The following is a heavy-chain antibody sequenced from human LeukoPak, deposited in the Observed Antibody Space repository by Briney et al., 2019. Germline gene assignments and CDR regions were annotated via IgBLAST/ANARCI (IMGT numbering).Heavy chain of an antibody. Sequence: GGSLRLSCAASEFTFSSSWMHWVRQAPGKGLVWVSRITRDGSSTTYADSVKGRFTTSRDNAKNTLYLQMDSLRDDDTAVYYCARDPGYESWSPFWGGMDVWGNGTTVIVSS. CDR1: EFTFSSSW. J-gene: IGHJ6*04. CDR2: ITRDGSST. CDR3: ARDPGYESWSPFWGGMDV. D-gene: IGHD3-16*01. V-gene: IGHV3-74*01.